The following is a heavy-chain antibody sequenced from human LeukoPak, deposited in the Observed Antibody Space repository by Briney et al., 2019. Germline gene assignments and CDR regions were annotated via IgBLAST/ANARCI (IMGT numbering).Heavy chain of an antibody. CDR1: GFTFSNYW. Sequence: QPGGSLRLSCAASGFTFSNYWMHWVRRAPGKGLVWVSRINTDGRSTDYADSVKGRFTISRDNAKNTLYLQMNSLRAEDTAVYYCTRDAGTAGAERLDYWGQGTLVTVSS. D-gene: IGHD2-21*02. V-gene: IGHV3-74*01. CDR2: INTDGRST. J-gene: IGHJ4*02. CDR3: TRDAGTAGAERLDY.